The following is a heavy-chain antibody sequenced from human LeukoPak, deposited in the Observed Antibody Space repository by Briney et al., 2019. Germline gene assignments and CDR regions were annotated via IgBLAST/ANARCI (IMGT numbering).Heavy chain of an antibody. D-gene: IGHD5-24*01. Sequence: ASVKVSCKASGYTFTGYYMHWVRQAPGQGLEWMGWINPNSGGTNYAQKFQGRVTMTRDTSISTAYMELSRLRSDDTAVYYCARFWGEMATWIDDYWGQGTLVTVSS. CDR3: ARFWGEMATWIDDY. V-gene: IGHV1-2*02. CDR1: GYTFTGYY. CDR2: INPNSGGT. J-gene: IGHJ4*02.